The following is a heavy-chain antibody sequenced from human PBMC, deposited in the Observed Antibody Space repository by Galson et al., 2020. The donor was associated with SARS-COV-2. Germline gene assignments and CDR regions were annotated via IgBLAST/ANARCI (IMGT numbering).Heavy chain of an antibody. D-gene: IGHD6-13*01. CDR1: GGPISSSSYY. CDR2: IYYGGRT. J-gene: IGHJ4*02. CDR3: ARLYGSWYFDS. Sequence: ASETLSLPCTVPGGPISSSSYYWGWIRQPPGKGRARIGSIYYGGRTYYNPSLKGRVTISVDPSKNHFSLKLSSVTAAHPAVYYCARLYGSWYFDSWGQGTLVPVSS. V-gene: IGHV4-39*01.